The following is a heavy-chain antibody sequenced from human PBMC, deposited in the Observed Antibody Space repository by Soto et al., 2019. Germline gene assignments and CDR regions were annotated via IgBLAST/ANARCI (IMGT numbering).Heavy chain of an antibody. CDR3: ATAVPPFVVVTASDY. CDR2: IKQDGSET. V-gene: IGHV3-7*01. J-gene: IGHJ4*02. Sequence: PGGPQRLSYAASELNFRDYGMSWVRQTPGKGLEWVASIKQDGSETYYLDSVKGRFTFSRDNDKNTLYLQINSLRAEDTAVYYCATAVPPFVVVTASDYWGQGTLVTVS. CDR1: ELNFRDYG. D-gene: IGHD2-21*02.